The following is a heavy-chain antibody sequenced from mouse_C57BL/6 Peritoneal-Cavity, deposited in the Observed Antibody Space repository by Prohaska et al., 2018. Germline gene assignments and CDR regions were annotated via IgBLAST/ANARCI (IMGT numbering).Heavy chain of an antibody. Sequence: QVQLQQPGAELVRPGTSVKLSCKASGYTFTSYRMHWVKQRPGQGLEWIGVIDPSESYTNYNQKFKGKTTLTVDTSSSTAYMQLSSLTSEDSAVYYCARNARQLRHYDYAMDYWGQGTSVTVSS. V-gene: IGHV1-59*01. D-gene: IGHD3-2*02. CDR2: IDPSESYT. CDR3: ARNARQLRHYDYAMDY. J-gene: IGHJ4*01. CDR1: GYTFTSYR.